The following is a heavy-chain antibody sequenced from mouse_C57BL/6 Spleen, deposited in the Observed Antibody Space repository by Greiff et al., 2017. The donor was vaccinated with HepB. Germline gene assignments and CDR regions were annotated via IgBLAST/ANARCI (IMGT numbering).Heavy chain of an antibody. D-gene: IGHD1-1*01. CDR3: ARPGYYYGSSYGFAY. CDR1: GFTFSDYG. J-gene: IGHJ3*01. CDR2: ISSGSSTI. V-gene: IGHV5-17*01. Sequence: EVQGVESGGGLVKPGGSLKLSCAASGFTFSDYGMHWVRQAPEKGLEWVAYISSGSSTIYYADTVKGRFTISRDNAKNTLFLQMTSLRSEDTAMYYCARPGYYYGSSYGFAYWGQGTLVTVSA.